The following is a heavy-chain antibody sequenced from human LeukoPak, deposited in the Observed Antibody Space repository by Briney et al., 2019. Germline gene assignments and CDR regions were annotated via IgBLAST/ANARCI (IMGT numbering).Heavy chain of an antibody. Sequence: ASVKVSCKTSGYTFTDYDITWVRQAPGQGLEWVGLINPTGTTTLYAQKFQGRVTLTRDMSTSTDYMELRSLKSEDTAVYYCTRDNSVGDIAWWFDPWGQGTLVTVSS. CDR2: INPTGTTT. V-gene: IGHV1-46*01. J-gene: IGHJ5*02. CDR3: TRDNSVGDIAWWFDP. D-gene: IGHD3-10*01. CDR1: GYTFTDYD.